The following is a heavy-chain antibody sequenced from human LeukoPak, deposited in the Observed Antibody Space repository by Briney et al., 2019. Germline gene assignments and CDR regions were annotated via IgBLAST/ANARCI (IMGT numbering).Heavy chain of an antibody. V-gene: IGHV3-15*01. J-gene: IGHJ4*02. CDR3: TTTAFDY. CDR2: DGGTI. CDR1: GFSFSNAW. Sequence: PGVSLRLSCAASGFSFSNAWMSWVRQAPGKGREWVGRDGGTIDYAAPVKGRFTISREDSKNRLYLQMNSMKTEDTAVYYCTTTAFDYWGQGTLVTVSS.